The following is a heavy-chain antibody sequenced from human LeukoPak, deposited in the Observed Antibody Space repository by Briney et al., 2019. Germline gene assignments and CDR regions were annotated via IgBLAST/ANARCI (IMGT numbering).Heavy chain of an antibody. V-gene: IGHV1-69*13. D-gene: IGHD6-13*01. CDR2: VIPIFGTA. CDR3: ARVSSSWYATPYYYYYGMDV. Sequence: ASVKVSCKASGGTLSSYAISWVRQAPGQGLEWMGGVIPIFGTANYAQKFQGRVTITVDESTSTAYMELSSLRSEDTAVYYCARVSSSWYATPYYYYYGMDVWGQGTTVTVSS. J-gene: IGHJ6*02. CDR1: GGTLSSYA.